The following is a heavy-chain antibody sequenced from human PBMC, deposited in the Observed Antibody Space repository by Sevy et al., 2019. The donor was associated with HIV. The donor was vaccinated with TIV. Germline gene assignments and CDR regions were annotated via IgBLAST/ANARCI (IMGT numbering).Heavy chain of an antibody. CDR2: IRQSGSST. J-gene: IGHJ4*02. Sequence: GGSLRLSCAASGFLFSSYEMSWVRQAPGKGLEWVSHIRQSGSSTYYSDSVKGRFTISRDNAESSLYLQMNSLRVEDTAVYYCARDLPPSATTVAHFDYWGQGTLVTVSS. V-gene: IGHV3-48*03. D-gene: IGHD4-17*01. CDR3: ARDLPPSATTVAHFDY. CDR1: GFLFSSYE.